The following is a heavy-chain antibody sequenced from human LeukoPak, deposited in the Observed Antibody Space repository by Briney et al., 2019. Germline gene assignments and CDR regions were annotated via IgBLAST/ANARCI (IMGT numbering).Heavy chain of an antibody. V-gene: IGHV1-2*02. CDR1: GYTFTGYY. J-gene: IGHJ5*02. CDR3: ARDPIRCSSTSCYSTNWFDP. D-gene: IGHD2-2*01. CDR2: INPNSGGT. Sequence: ASVKVSCKASGYTFTGYYMHWVRQAPGQGLEWMGWINPNSGGTNYAQKFQGRVTMTRDTSISTAYMELSRLRSDDTAVYYCARDPIRCSSTSCYSTNWFDPWGQGTLVTVSS.